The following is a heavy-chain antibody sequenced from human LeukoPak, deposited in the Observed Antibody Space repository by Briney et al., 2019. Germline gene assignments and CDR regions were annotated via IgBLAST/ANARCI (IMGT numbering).Heavy chain of an antibody. V-gene: IGHV4-31*03. D-gene: IGHD3-22*01. CDR2: IYYRGDT. Sequence: SETLSLTCTVSGGSISSGDYYWSWIRQHPGKGLEWIGYIYYRGDTYCNPSLKSRVTISLDTSNNQFSLKLNSVTAADTAVYYCARDSSRSRYYYDTTGYRIDAFDIWGHGTMVTVSS. CDR3: ARDSSRSRYYYDTTGYRIDAFDI. CDR1: GGSISSGDYY. J-gene: IGHJ3*02.